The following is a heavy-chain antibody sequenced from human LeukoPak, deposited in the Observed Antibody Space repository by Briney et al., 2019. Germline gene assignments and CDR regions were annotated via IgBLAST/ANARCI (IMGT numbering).Heavy chain of an antibody. CDR1: GFTFSSYW. Sequence: GGSLRLSCAATGFTFSSYWMHWVRQAPGKGLVWVSRINSDGSSTSYADSVKGRFTISRDNAKNTLYLQMNSLRAEDTAVYYCASRHCYGSGSHVEGDYWGQGTLVTVSS. V-gene: IGHV3-74*01. J-gene: IGHJ4*02. CDR2: INSDGSST. D-gene: IGHD3-10*01. CDR3: ASRHCYGSGSHVEGDY.